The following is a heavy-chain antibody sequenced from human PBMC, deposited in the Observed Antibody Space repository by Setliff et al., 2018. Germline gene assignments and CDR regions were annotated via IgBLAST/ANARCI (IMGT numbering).Heavy chain of an antibody. CDR2: IYGSGST. CDR1: GGSISRYH. V-gene: IGHV4-59*13. D-gene: IGHD3-3*02. CDR3: ARDGLGAFSLRSMDV. J-gene: IGHJ6*04. Sequence: SETLSLTCTVSGGSISRYHWSWIRQPPGKGLEWIGYIYGSGSTYYNASLKSRVTISVDTSKNQFSLQLSSVTAADTAVYYCARDGLGAFSLRSMDVWGKGTTVTVSS.